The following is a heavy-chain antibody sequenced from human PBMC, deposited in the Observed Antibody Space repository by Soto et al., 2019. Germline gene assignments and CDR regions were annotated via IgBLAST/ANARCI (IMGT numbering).Heavy chain of an antibody. Sequence: EVQLVESGGGLVKPGGSLRLSCAASGFTFSNAWMNWVRQAPGKGLEWVGRIKSKTDGGTTDYAAPVKGRFTISRDDSKNTLYLQMNSLKTEDTAVYYCTPHRYGSGSYQSYYYYGMDVWGQGTTVTVSS. J-gene: IGHJ6*02. CDR1: GFTFSNAW. CDR2: IKSKTDGGTT. CDR3: TPHRYGSGSYQSYYYYGMDV. D-gene: IGHD3-10*01. V-gene: IGHV3-15*07.